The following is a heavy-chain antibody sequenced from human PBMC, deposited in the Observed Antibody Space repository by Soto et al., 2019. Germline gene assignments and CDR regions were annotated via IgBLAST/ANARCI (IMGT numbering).Heavy chain of an antibody. V-gene: IGHV4-31*03. CDR2: IYHSGGT. CDR3: ARDRGGYGVFDY. CDR1: AGSISSDGFY. D-gene: IGHD5-12*01. Sequence: QVQLQESGPGLVKPSQTLSLTCSVSAGSISSDGFYWNWIRQPPGKGLEWIGYIYHSGGTYSSPSLRSRVTISVDTSKNQFTLKLSSVTAADTAVYYCARDRGGYGVFDYWGQETLVTVSS. J-gene: IGHJ4*02.